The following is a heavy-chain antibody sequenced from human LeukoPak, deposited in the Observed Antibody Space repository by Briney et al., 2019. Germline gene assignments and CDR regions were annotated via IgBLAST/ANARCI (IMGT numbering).Heavy chain of an antibody. CDR2: IKNSGNTI. Sequence: GGSLRLSCAASGFTFSNYDMSWIRQAPGKGLEWLSYIKNSGNTIYYADSVKGRFTISRDNAKNSLYLQMNSLRAEDTAVYYCARSAVRGVIGWFDPWGQGTLVTVSS. CDR1: GFTFSNYD. CDR3: ARSAVRGVIGWFDP. V-gene: IGHV3-11*01. J-gene: IGHJ5*02. D-gene: IGHD3-10*01.